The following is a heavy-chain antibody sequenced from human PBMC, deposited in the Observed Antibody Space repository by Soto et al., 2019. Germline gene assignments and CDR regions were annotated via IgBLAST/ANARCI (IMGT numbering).Heavy chain of an antibody. D-gene: IGHD1-1*01. V-gene: IGHV1-18*04. Sequence: ASVKVSCKASGYTFTNYGINWVRQAPGQGLEWMGWVSPYNGNTNYAQKFQGRVTMTTDTSTSTAYMELSSLGSDDTAVYYCARSATLSMYDSLDVWGQGTTVTVSS. CDR2: VSPYNGNT. CDR1: GYTFTNYG. CDR3: ARSATLSMYDSLDV. J-gene: IGHJ6*02.